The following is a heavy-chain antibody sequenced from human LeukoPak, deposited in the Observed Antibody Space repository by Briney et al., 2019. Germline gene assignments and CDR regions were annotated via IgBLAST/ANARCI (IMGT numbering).Heavy chain of an antibody. Sequence: GGSLRLSCAASGFTFSTYWMHWVRQAPGKGPVWVSRINSDGSSTTYADSVKGRFTISRDNAKSTLYLQINSLRAEDTAVYYCARAGKWYSSGWSWGYFDYWGQGTLVTVSS. CDR2: INSDGSST. CDR1: GFTFSTYW. J-gene: IGHJ4*02. V-gene: IGHV3-74*01. CDR3: ARAGKWYSSGWSWGYFDY. D-gene: IGHD6-19*01.